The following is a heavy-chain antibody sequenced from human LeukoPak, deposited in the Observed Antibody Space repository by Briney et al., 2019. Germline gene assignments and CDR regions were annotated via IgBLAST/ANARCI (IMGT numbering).Heavy chain of an antibody. CDR2: ISSSSSYI. CDR3: AKPRAAAGSWDWAFDI. J-gene: IGHJ3*02. Sequence: GGSLRLSCAASGFTFSSYAMSWVRQAPGKGLEWVSAISSSSSYIYYADSVKGRFTISRDNSKNSLYVQMNSLRAEDTALYYCAKPRAAAGSWDWAFDIWGQGTVVTVSS. CDR1: GFTFSSYA. V-gene: IGHV3-23*01. D-gene: IGHD6-13*01.